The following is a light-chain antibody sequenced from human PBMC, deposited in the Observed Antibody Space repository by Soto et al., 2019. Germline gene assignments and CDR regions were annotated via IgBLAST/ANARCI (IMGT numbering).Light chain of an antibody. V-gene: IGKV1-5*01. J-gene: IGKJ2*01. CDR1: QSISSW. CDR2: DAS. Sequence: DIQMTQSPSTLSASVGDRVTITCRASQSISSWLAWYQQKPGKAPKLLIYDASSLESGVPSRFSGSGSGTEFTLTISSLQPDDSASYYCQQYNSYSYTFGQVTKLEIK. CDR3: QQYNSYSYT.